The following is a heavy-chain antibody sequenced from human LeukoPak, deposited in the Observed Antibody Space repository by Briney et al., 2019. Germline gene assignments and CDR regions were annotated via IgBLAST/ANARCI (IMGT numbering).Heavy chain of an antibody. J-gene: IGHJ3*02. D-gene: IGHD7-27*01. V-gene: IGHV4-59*01. CDR2: IYYSGST. CDR1: GGSISSYY. CDR3: ARDLRSQLGNDAFDI. Sequence: PSETLSLTCTVSGGSISSYYWSWIRQPPGKGLEWIGYIYYSGSTNYNPSLKSRVTISVDTSKNQFSLKLSSVTAADTAVYYCARDLRSQLGNDAFDIWGQGTMVTVSS.